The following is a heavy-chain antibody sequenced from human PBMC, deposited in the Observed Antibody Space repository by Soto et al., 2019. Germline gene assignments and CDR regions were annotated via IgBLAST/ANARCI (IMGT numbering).Heavy chain of an antibody. D-gene: IGHD2-15*01. CDR3: TRVLEYTLKPGKPRYSPRDA. CDR2: LIPVFGSP. V-gene: IGHV1-69*01. Sequence: QVQLVQSGAEVKKPGSSVTVSCKTSGGTFSKDAINWVRQAPGQGLEWMGLLIPVFGSPIYAQKFQGRIRISEDLPRSKASMDVSSQRPEDTAVIYCTRVLEYTLKPGKPRYSPRDAGAKGPPAPVSS. J-gene: IGHJ6*03. CDR1: GGTFSKDA.